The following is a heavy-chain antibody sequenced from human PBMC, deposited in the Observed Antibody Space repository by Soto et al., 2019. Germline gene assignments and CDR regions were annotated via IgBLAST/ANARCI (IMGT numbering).Heavy chain of an antibody. CDR1: DGSITSYY. Sequence: LLILSDTCSVADGSITSYYWSRIRQNPGKRLERIGYIYYSGSTNYNPSLKSRVTISVDTSKNQFSLKLSSVTAADTAVYYCARLVFGCSGGSCYPYYYYMDVWGKGTTVTVSS. CDR3: ARLVFGCSGGSCYPYYYYMDV. J-gene: IGHJ6*03. CDR2: IYYSGST. V-gene: IGHV4-59*08. D-gene: IGHD2-15*01.